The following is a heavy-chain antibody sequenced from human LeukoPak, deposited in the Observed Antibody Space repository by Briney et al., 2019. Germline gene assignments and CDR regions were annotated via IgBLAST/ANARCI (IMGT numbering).Heavy chain of an antibody. J-gene: IGHJ4*02. CDR2: INPNDGDT. CDR1: GYTFTDYY. Sequence: VASVKVSCKASGYTFTDYYMHWVRQAPGQGFEWMGWINPNDGDTNYAQKFQGWVTMTRDTSISTAYMELSRLRSDDTAVYYCARGMLRLGELSLVDYWGQGTLVTVSS. CDR3: ARGMLRLGELSLVDY. V-gene: IGHV1-2*04. D-gene: IGHD3-16*02.